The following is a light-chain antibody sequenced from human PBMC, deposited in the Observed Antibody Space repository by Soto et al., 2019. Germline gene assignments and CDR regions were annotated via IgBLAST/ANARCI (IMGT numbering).Light chain of an antibody. V-gene: IGLV1-51*01. CDR2: DNN. Sequence: QSALTQPPSVSAAPGQKITISCSGSSSKIGNNYVSWYQQLPGTAPKLLIYDNNKRPSGIPDRFSGSKSGTSATLGITGLQTGDEADYYCGTWDSSLSAGVFGGGTKLTVL. J-gene: IGLJ3*02. CDR1: SSKIGNNY. CDR3: GTWDSSLSAGV.